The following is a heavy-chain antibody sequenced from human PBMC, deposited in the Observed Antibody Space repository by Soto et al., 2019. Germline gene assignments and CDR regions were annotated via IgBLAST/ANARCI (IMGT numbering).Heavy chain of an antibody. CDR1: GYKFNSFG. D-gene: IGHD3-3*01. CDR2: ISAYNGNT. J-gene: IGHJ6*03. Sequence: QVQLMQSGAEVKKPGASINVSCQASGYKFNSFGIAWVRQAPGQGLEWLGWISAYNGNTNYTQKLQGRVTLTTDTPTTTAYMELRSLRSDDTAIFYCARAIGDFWSGHHFYMDVWGKGTTVIVTS. V-gene: IGHV1-18*01. CDR3: ARAIGDFWSGHHFYMDV.